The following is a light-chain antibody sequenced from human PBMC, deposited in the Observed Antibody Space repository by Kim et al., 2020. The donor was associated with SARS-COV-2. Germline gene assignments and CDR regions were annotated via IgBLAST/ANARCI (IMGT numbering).Light chain of an antibody. CDR2: GTN. Sequence: SSELTQDPAVSVALGQPVKITCQGDSLRSYYASWYQPKPGQAPVLVIYGTNNRPSRIPDRFSGSSSGNTASFTITGAQAADEASHYCNSRDSSGDHLVFG. V-gene: IGLV3-19*01. CDR1: SLRSYY. J-gene: IGLJ2*01. CDR3: NSRDSSGDHLV.